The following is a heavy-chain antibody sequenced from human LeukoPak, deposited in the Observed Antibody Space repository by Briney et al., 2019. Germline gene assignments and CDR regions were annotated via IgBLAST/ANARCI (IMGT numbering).Heavy chain of an antibody. J-gene: IGHJ4*02. CDR3: ARLSKDTVVLPAAMAHYFDY. D-gene: IGHD2-2*01. Sequence: PSEILSLTCTVSGGSISGYYWSWIRQPPGKGLQFIGYIHYTGSTNCNPSLESRVTLSVDTSKNQFSLKLRSVTAADTAVYYCARLSKDTVVLPAAMAHYFDYWGQGTLVTVSS. CDR1: GGSISGYY. CDR2: IHYTGST. V-gene: IGHV4-59*08.